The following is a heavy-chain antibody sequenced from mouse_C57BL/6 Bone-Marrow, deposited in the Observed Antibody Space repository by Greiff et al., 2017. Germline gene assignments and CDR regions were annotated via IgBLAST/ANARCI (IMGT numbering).Heavy chain of an antibody. CDR1: GFTFSDFY. CDR3: ARVLTDWYFDV. V-gene: IGHV7-1*01. Sequence: EVQVVESGGGLVPSGRSLRLSCATSGFTFSDFYLEWVRQAPGKGLEWIAASRNKANDYTTEYSASVKGRFIVSRDTSQSILYLQMNALRAEDTAIYYCARVLTDWYFDVWGTVTTVTVSS. D-gene: IGHD4-1*01. CDR2: SRNKANDYTT. J-gene: IGHJ1*03.